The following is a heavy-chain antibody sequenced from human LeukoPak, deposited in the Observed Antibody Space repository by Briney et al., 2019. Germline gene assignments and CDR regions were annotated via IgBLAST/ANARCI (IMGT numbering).Heavy chain of an antibody. J-gene: IGHJ5*02. CDR3: ARGGRYCSSYSCSYNWFDP. CDR1: GGFISSDNWY. V-gene: IGHV4-31*03. Sequence: SENLSLTCSVSGGFISSDNWYWSWIRQLPGEGLEWIGNVHFNGNTYYNPSLKSRTTISVDTSKNQFSLKLNSVAAADTAFYFCARGGRYCSSYSCSYNWFDPWGQGTLVTVSS. D-gene: IGHD2-2*01. CDR2: VHFNGNT.